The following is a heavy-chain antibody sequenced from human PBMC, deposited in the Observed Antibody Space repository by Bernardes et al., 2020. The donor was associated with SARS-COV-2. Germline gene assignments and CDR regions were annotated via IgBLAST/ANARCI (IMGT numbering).Heavy chain of an antibody. CDR1: GFTFSSYW. V-gene: IGHV3-74*01. J-gene: IGHJ4*02. Sequence: GGSLRLSCGASGFTFSSYWMHWVRQAPGKGLVWVSRINNDGSTTSYADSVKGRFTISRDNAKNTLYLQMNSLRAEDTAVYYCARVWGPTGDPNYWGQGTLVTVSS. D-gene: IGHD7-27*01. CDR3: ARVWGPTGDPNY. CDR2: INNDGSTT.